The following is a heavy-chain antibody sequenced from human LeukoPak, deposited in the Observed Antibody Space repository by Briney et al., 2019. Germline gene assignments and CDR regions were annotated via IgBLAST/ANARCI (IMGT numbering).Heavy chain of an antibody. J-gene: IGHJ4*02. CDR1: GFTFSNYN. Sequence: GGSLRLSCAAPGFTFSNYNMNWVRQAPGKSLEWVSSITSTSTYTFYADSVKGRFTISRDNSKNTLYLQMNSLRAEDTAVYYCARRSLGATANYWGQGTLVTVSS. V-gene: IGHV3-21*01. CDR2: ITSTSTYT. CDR3: ARRSLGATANY. D-gene: IGHD1-26*01.